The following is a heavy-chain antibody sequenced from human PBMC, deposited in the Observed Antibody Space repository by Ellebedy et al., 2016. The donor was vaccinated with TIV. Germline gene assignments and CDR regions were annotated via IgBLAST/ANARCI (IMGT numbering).Heavy chain of an antibody. J-gene: IGHJ6*02. V-gene: IGHV3-7*01. CDR1: GFSFSSYW. CDR3: ARTTYPYYTMDV. CDR2: IKEDGREK. D-gene: IGHD1-1*01. Sequence: PGGSLRLSCAASGFSFSSYWMTWVRQAPGKGLEWVGHIKEDGREKNYVDSVKGRFTISRDNAKNSLYLQMNSLRAEDTAMYYCARTTYPYYTMDVWGQGTTVTVSS.